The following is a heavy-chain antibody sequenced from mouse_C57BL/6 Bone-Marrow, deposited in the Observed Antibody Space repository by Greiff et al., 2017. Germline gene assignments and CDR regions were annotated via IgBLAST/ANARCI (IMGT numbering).Heavy chain of an antibody. J-gene: IGHJ3*01. CDR3: ASIYYYYDEGFDY. Sequence: EVKLVESGGDLVKPGGSLKLSCAASGFTFSSYGMSWVRQTPDKRLEWVATISSGGSYTYYPDSVKGRFTISRDNAKNTLYLQMSSLKSEDTAMYYCASIYYYYDEGFDYWGQGTLVTVSA. CDR1: GFTFSSYG. V-gene: IGHV5-6*01. D-gene: IGHD2-4*01. CDR2: ISSGGSYT.